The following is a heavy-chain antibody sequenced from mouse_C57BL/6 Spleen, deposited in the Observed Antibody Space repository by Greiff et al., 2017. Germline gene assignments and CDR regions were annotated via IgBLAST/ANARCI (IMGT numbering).Heavy chain of an antibody. CDR2: IHPSSGYT. D-gene: IGHD4-1*01. CDR1: GYTFTSSP. V-gene: IGHV1-4*01. CDR3: ARDRNCDGSPFYY. Sequence: VQLQQSGAELARPGASVKMSCKASGYTFTSSPMHWVKQRPGQGLEWIGYIHPSSGYTKYNQKFKDKSTLTVDKSSSTAYMQLSSLTSEDSAVYYCARDRNCDGSPFYYWGQGTTLTVST. J-gene: IGHJ2*01.